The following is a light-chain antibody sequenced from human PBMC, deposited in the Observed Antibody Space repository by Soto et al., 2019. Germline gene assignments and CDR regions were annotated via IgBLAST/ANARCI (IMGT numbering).Light chain of an antibody. CDR3: EYYGSSIT. J-gene: IGKJ4*01. Sequence: EIVLTQSPGTLSLSPGERVTLSCRASQSISNNHLAWYQQKPGQAPRLLIHGTSNRATGIPDRFSGSGSGTDFTLTFSRPEPEDFAVYYCEYYGSSITFXGGTKVDIK. CDR2: GTS. V-gene: IGKV3-20*01. CDR1: QSISNNH.